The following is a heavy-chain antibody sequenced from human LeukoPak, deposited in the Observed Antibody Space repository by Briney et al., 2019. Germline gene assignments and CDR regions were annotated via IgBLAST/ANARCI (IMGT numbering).Heavy chain of an antibody. D-gene: IGHD6-19*01. CDR1: GFTFSSYA. V-gene: IGHV3-30-3*01. Sequence: GGSLRLSCAASGFTFSSYAMHWVRQAPGKGLEWVAVISYDGGNKYYADSVRGRFTISRDNSKNTLYLQMNSLRAEDTAVYYCARVGPYSSGWEALPYFDYWGQGTLVTVSS. J-gene: IGHJ4*02. CDR3: ARVGPYSSGWEALPYFDY. CDR2: ISYDGGNK.